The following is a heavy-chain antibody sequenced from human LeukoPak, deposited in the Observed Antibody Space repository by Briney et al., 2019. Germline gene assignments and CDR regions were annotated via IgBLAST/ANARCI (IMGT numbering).Heavy chain of an antibody. CDR1: GFAFSSNA. Sequence: GGSLRLSCAASGFAFSSNAMNWVRQAPGKGLEWVSFITGDSGTIYYVDSMKGRFTISRDNAENSLYLQIDNLRAEDTAVYYCARDRMGGSFDYWGQGTPVTVSS. J-gene: IGHJ4*02. V-gene: IGHV3-48*01. D-gene: IGHD2-15*01. CDR3: ARDRMGGSFDY. CDR2: ITGDSGTI.